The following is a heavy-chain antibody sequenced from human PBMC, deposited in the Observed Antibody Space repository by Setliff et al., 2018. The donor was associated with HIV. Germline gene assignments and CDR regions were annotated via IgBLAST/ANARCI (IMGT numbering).Heavy chain of an antibody. J-gene: IGHJ4*02. CDR2: ISVFNGDT. D-gene: IGHD3-3*01. CDR1: GYNFINYG. V-gene: IGHV1-18*01. Sequence: ASVKVSCKASGYNFINYGISWVRQAPGQGLEWMGWISVFNGDTTYAQNLQGRFTMPSDTSTTTAYMGLRNLRSDDTAVYYCARDGEIGPDFWGQGTLVTVSS. CDR3: ARDGEIGPDF.